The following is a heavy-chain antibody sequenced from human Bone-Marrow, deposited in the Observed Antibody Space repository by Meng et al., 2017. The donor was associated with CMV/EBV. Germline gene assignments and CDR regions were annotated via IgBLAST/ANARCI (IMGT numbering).Heavy chain of an antibody. D-gene: IGHD2-2*01. J-gene: IGHJ4*02. CDR1: GFTFSSYA. CDR2: ISGSGGST. V-gene: IGHV3-23*01. Sequence: GESLKISCAASGFTFSSYAMSWVRQAPGKGLEWVSAISGSGGSTYYADSVKGRFTISRDNSKNTLYLQMNSLRAEDTAVYYCALNGDEEEEVVPVDAYWGQGTRVTGSS. CDR3: ALNGDEEEEVVPVDAY.